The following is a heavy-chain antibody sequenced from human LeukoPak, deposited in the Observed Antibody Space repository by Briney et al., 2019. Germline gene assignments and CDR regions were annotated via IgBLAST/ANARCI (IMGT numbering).Heavy chain of an antibody. CDR3: ARGRSSSWYLSPFHY. D-gene: IGHD6-13*01. V-gene: IGHV4-59*01. Sequence: NPSETLSLTCTVSGGSISSYYWSWIRQPPGKGLEWIGYIYYSGSTNYNPSLKSRVTISVDTSKNQFSLKLSSVTAADTAVYYCARGRSSSWYLSPFHYWGQGTLVTVSS. CDR2: IYYSGST. CDR1: GGSISSYY. J-gene: IGHJ4*02.